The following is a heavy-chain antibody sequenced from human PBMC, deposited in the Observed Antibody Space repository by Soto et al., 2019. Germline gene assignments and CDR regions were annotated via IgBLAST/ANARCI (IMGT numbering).Heavy chain of an antibody. CDR2: IYYSGST. CDR1: GGSISSSRYY. D-gene: IGHD1-26*01. V-gene: IGHV4-39*01. Sequence: TSETLSLTCTVSGGSISSSRYYWGWIRQPPGKGLEWIGSIYYSGSTYYNPSLKSRVTISVDTSKNQFSLKLSSVTAADTAVYYCARQGWDGNLGPWGQGTLVTVSS. J-gene: IGHJ5*02. CDR3: ARQGWDGNLGP.